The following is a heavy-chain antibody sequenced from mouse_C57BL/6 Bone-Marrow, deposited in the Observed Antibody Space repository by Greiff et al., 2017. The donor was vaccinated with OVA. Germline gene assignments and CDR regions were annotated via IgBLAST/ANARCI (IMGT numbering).Heavy chain of an antibody. V-gene: IGHV3-6*01. CDR2: ISYDGSN. Sequence: EVKLMESGPGLVKPSQSLSLTCSVTGYSITSGYYWNWIRQFPGNKLEWMGYISYDGSNNYNPSLKNRISITRDTSKNQFFLKLNSVTTEDTATYYCARGDYDEEAWFAYWGQGTLVTVSA. D-gene: IGHD2-4*01. CDR1: GYSITSGYY. CDR3: ARGDYDEEAWFAY. J-gene: IGHJ3*01.